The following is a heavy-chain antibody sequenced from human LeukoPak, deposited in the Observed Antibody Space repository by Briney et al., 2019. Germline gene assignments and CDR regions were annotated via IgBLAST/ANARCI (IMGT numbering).Heavy chain of an antibody. Sequence: SQTLSLTCTVSGGSISSGGYYWSWIRQPAGKGLEWIGYIYYSGSTNYNPSLKSRVTISVDTSKNQFSLKLSSVTAADTAVYYCARPTDYYDSSGYPKHDAFDIWGQGTMVTVSS. CDR2: IYYSGST. CDR1: GGSISSGGYY. D-gene: IGHD3-22*01. CDR3: ARPTDYYDSSGYPKHDAFDI. V-gene: IGHV4-61*10. J-gene: IGHJ3*02.